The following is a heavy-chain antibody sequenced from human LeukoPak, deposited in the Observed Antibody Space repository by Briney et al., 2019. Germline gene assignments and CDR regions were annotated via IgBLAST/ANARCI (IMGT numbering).Heavy chain of an antibody. CDR3: ARHLRNSPLDY. CDR1: GGSFSGYY. Sequence: SSETLSLTCAVYGGSFSGYYWSWIRQPPGKGLEWIGSIYYSGSTYYNPSLKSRVTISVDTSKNQFSLKLSSVTAADTAVYYCARHLRNSPLDYWGQGTLVTVSS. CDR2: IYYSGST. V-gene: IGHV4-34*01. D-gene: IGHD1-7*01. J-gene: IGHJ4*02.